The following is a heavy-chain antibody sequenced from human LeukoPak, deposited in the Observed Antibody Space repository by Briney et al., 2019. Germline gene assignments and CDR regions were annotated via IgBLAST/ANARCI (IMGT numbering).Heavy chain of an antibody. D-gene: IGHD3-16*01. CDR2: IKGDGSEK. CDR1: GFTFSSHW. Sequence: GGSLRLSCAASGFTFSSHWMSWVRQAPGKGLEWVATIKGDGSEKYYADSVKGRFTISRDNSKNTLYLRMNSLRAEDTAVYYCARDLRDYYGMDVWGQGTTVTVSS. J-gene: IGHJ6*02. V-gene: IGHV3-7*01. CDR3: ARDLRDYYGMDV.